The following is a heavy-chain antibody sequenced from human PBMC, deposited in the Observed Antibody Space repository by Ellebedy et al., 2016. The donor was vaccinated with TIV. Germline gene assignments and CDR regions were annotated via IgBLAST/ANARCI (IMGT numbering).Heavy chain of an antibody. D-gene: IGHD2-2*02. CDR1: GSRFSNYW. CDR3: TRLYTSWSFDY. CDR2: IDPSDSNA. Sequence: GESLKISXKGSGSRFSNYWINWVRQRPGKGLEWMGRIDPSDSNANYSSSFQGHVTISADKSIKTAYLQWSSLRASDTAIYYCTRLYTSWSFDYWGQGTRVTVSS. V-gene: IGHV5-10-1*01. J-gene: IGHJ4*02.